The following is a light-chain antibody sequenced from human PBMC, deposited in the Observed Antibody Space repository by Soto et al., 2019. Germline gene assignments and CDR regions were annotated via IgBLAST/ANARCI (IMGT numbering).Light chain of an antibody. CDR2: DAS. CDR1: QSVSSY. J-gene: IGKJ3*01. Sequence: EIVLTQSPATLSLSPGERATLSCRASQSVSSYLAWYQQKPGQAPRLLIYDASNRATAIPARFSGSGSGTDFTLPISRLEPEDFAVYYCQQRSNWPLFTFGPGTKVDIK. CDR3: QQRSNWPLFT. V-gene: IGKV3-11*01.